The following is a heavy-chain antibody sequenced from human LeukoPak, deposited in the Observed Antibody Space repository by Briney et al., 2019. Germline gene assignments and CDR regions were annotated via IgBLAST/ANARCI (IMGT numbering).Heavy chain of an antibody. J-gene: IGHJ4*02. V-gene: IGHV4-34*01. CDR2: INHSGST. CDR3: ARVGGYSYGSDY. Sequence: SETLSLTCAVYGGSFSGYYWSWIRQPPGKGLEWIGEINHSGSTNYNPSLKSRVTISVDTSKNQFSLKLSSVTAADTAVYYCARVGGYSYGSDYWGQGTLVAVSS. D-gene: IGHD5-18*01. CDR1: GGSFSGYY.